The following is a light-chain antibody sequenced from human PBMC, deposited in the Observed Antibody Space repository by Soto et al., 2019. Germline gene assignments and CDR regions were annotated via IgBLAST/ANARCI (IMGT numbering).Light chain of an antibody. CDR2: EVT. CDR1: SSEVGGYNY. V-gene: IGLV2-8*01. J-gene: IGLJ2*01. CDR3: RSYESTNPVV. Sequence: QSVLTQPPSASGSPGQSVTISCTGNSSEVGGYNYVSWYQQHPGKAPNLMIYEVTKRPSGVPDRFSGSKSGNTASLTVSGLEAEDEADYYCRSYESTNPVVFGGGTKLTVL.